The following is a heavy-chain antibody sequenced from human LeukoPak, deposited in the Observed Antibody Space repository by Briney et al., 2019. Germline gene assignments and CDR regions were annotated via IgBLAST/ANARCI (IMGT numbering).Heavy chain of an antibody. J-gene: IGHJ6*03. CDR2: ISPSGGST. Sequence: ASVKVSCKASGYTFTSYYLYWVRQAPGQGPEWMGVISPSGGSTTYAQKFQGRVTMTRNTSISTAYMELSSLRSEDTAVYYCARGLRYCSGGRCYFSPPYYYYMDVWGKGTTVTISS. V-gene: IGHV1-46*01. CDR1: GYTFTSYY. D-gene: IGHD2-15*01. CDR3: ARGLRYCSGGRCYFSPPYYYYMDV.